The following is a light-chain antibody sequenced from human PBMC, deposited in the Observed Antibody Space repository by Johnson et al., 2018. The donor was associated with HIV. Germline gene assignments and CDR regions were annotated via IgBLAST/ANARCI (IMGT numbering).Light chain of an antibody. Sequence: QSVLTQPPSVSAAPGQKVTISCSGSSSNIGNNYVSRYQQLPGTAPKLLIYENNKRPSGIPDRFSGSKSGTSATLGITGLQTGDEADYYCGTWDSSLSAYVFGTGTKGTVL. V-gene: IGLV1-51*02. CDR3: GTWDSSLSAYV. CDR1: SSNIGNNY. J-gene: IGLJ1*01. CDR2: ENN.